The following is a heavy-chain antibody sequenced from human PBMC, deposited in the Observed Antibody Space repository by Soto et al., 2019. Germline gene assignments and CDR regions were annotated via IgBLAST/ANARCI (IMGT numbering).Heavy chain of an antibody. J-gene: IGHJ6*03. Sequence: LQLQESGPGLVKPSETLSLTCTVSGGSISSSSYYWGWIRQPPGKGLEWIGSIYYSGSTYYNPSLKSRVTISVDTSKNQFSLKLSSVTAADTAVYYCAVRTTESRVYYYYMDVWGKGTTVTVSS. CDR3: AVRTTESRVYYYYMDV. D-gene: IGHD1-7*01. CDR1: GGSISSSSYY. CDR2: IYYSGST. V-gene: IGHV4-39*01.